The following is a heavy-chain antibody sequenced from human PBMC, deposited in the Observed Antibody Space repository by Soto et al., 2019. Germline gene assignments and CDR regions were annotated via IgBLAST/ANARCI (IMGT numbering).Heavy chain of an antibody. Sequence: SETLSLTCAVSGGSISSGGYSWSWIRQPPGKGLEWIGYIYHSGSTYYNPSLKSRVTISVDRSKNQFSLKLSSVTAADTAVYYCARSYSGYVYGMDVWGQGTTVTVSS. CDR1: GGSISSGGYS. D-gene: IGHD5-12*01. CDR2: IYHSGST. V-gene: IGHV4-30-2*01. J-gene: IGHJ6*02. CDR3: ARSYSGYVYGMDV.